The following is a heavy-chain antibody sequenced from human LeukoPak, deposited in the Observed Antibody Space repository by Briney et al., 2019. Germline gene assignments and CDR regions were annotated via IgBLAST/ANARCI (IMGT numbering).Heavy chain of an antibody. CDR2: LYYTGTT. CDR3: ARGLRGWFQYYFDY. D-gene: IGHD2-15*01. J-gene: IGHJ4*02. CDR1: GLTVSSSY. Sequence: PGGSLRLSCAASGLTVSSSYMTWVRQAPGKGLDWVSVLYYTGTTYYADSVKGRFTISRDNSKNTLYLQMNSLRAEDTAVYYCARGLRGWFQYYFDYWGQGTLVTVSS. V-gene: IGHV3-66*01.